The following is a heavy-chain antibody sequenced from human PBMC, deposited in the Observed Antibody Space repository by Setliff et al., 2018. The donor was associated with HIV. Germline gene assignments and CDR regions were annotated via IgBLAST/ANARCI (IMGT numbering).Heavy chain of an antibody. J-gene: IGHJ6*03. Sequence: SETLSLTCTVSGGSISSGGYYWSWIRQHPGKGLEWIGYIYYSGSTYYNPSLKSRVTISVDTSKNQFSLKLSSVTAADTAVYYCAREIRAATISYYYYMDVWGKGTTVTVSS. CDR3: AREIRAATISYYYYMDV. CDR2: IYYSGST. CDR1: GGSISSGGYY. D-gene: IGHD2-15*01. V-gene: IGHV4-31*03.